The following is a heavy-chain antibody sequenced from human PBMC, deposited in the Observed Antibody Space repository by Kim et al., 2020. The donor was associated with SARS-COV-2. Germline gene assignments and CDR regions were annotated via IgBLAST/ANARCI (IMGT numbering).Heavy chain of an antibody. V-gene: IGHV3-30-3*01. D-gene: IGHD3-10*01. CDR2: ISYDGSNK. CDR1: GFTFSSYA. J-gene: IGHJ5*02. CDR3: ARSGSGSYFSWFDP. Sequence: GGSLRLSCAASGFTFSSYAMHWVRQAPGKGLEWVAVISYDGSNKYYADSVKGRFTISRDNSKNTLYLQMNSLRAEDTAVYYCARSGSGSYFSWFDPWGQGTLVTVSS.